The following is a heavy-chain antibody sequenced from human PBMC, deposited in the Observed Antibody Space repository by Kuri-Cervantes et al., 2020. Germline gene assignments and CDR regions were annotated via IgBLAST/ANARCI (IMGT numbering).Heavy chain of an antibody. V-gene: IGHV3-48*04. Sequence: GESLKISCVASEFSLSSYTMNWVRQAPGKGLEWISYISSDSSTIHYADSVKGRFTISRDNAKNTLYLQMNSLRADDTGIYYCATREIWGQGTAVTVSS. CDR1: EFSLSSYT. CDR2: ISSDSSTI. D-gene: IGHD1/OR15-1a*01. CDR3: ATREI. J-gene: IGHJ6*02.